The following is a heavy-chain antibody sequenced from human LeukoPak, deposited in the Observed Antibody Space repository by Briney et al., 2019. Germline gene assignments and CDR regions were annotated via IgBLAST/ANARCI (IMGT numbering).Heavy chain of an antibody. J-gene: IGHJ4*02. V-gene: IGHV3-48*03. CDR3: ARVYYYDSSGYQY. CDR1: GFTFSSYE. Sequence: GGSLRLSCAASGFTFSSYEMNWVRQAPGKGLEWVSYISSSGSTIYYADSVKGRFTISRDNAKNSLYLQMNSLRAEDTAVYYCARVYYYDSSGYQYWGQGTLVTVSS. CDR2: ISSSGSTI. D-gene: IGHD3-22*01.